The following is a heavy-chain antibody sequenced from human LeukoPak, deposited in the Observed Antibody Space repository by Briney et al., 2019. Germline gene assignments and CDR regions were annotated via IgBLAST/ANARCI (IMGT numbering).Heavy chain of an antibody. CDR2: LSYTGST. J-gene: IGHJ4*02. D-gene: IGHD3-10*01. CDR3: ARRHPYYYGSGTYSRED. CDR1: GASISNYY. Sequence: PETLSLTCAVSGASISNYYWSWIRQPPGKGLEWIGYLSYTGSTNYNPSLKSRVTISGDTSKNQFSLKLTSVTAADTAVYYCARRHPYYYGSGTYSREDWGQGTLVTVSS. V-gene: IGHV4-59*08.